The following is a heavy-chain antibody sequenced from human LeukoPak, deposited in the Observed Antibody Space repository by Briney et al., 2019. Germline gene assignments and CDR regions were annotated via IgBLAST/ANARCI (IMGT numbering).Heavy chain of an antibody. CDR2: ISSTSTYI. J-gene: IGHJ5*02. D-gene: IGHD6-13*01. CDR1: GFTFSSYS. CDR3: ARTRAAAGYSSFWFDP. Sequence: GGSLRLSCAASGFTFSSYSMNWVRQAPGTGLEWVSSISSTSTYITYADSVKGRFTISRDNSKNTLYLQMNSLRTEDTAVYYCARTRAAAGYSSFWFDPWGQGTLVTVSS. V-gene: IGHV3-21*01.